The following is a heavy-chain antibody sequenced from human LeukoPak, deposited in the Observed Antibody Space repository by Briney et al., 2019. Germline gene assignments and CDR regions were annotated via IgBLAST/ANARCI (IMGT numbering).Heavy chain of an antibody. Sequence: GGSLRLSCAASGFNFGSHWMSWVRQAPGKGLEWVANIDQYGDEIYYVDSVRGRFTISRDNAKNSLYLQMNSLRAEDTAVYYCARDLYRIVVVPHYFDYWGQGTLVTVSS. D-gene: IGHD3-22*01. CDR3: ARDLYRIVVVPHYFDY. V-gene: IGHV3-7*01. J-gene: IGHJ4*02. CDR1: GFNFGSHW. CDR2: IDQYGDEI.